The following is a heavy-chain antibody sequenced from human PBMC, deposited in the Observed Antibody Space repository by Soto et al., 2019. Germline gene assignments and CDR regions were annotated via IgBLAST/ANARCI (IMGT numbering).Heavy chain of an antibody. V-gene: IGHV2-70*11. J-gene: IGHJ6*02. CDR1: GFSLSTSGMC. CDR2: IDWDDDK. CDR3: ARTFADIAAAGSPPKGMDV. D-gene: IGHD6-13*01. Sequence: SGPTLVNPTQTLALTCTFSGFSLSTSGMCVSWIRQPPGKALEWLARIDWDDDKYYSTSLKTRLTISKDTSKNQVVLTMTNMDPVDTATYYCARTFADIAAAGSPPKGMDVWGQGTTVTVS.